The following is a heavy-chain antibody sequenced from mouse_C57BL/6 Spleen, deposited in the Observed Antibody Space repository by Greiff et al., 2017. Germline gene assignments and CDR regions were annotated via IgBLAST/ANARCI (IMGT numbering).Heavy chain of an antibody. D-gene: IGHD4-1*01. J-gene: IGHJ4*01. CDR2: ISYSGST. CDR1: GYSITSDY. CDR3: ARDIQTGTGSYAMDY. V-gene: IGHV3-8*01. Sequence: EVKLMESGPGLAKPSQTLSLTCSVTGYSITSDYWNWIRKFPGNKLEYMGYISYSGSTYYNPSLKSRISITRDTSKKQYYLQLNSVTTEDTATYYCARDIQTGTGSYAMDYWGQGTSVTVSS.